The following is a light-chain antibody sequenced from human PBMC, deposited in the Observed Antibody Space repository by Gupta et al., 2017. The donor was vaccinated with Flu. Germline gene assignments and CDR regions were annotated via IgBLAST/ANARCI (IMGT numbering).Light chain of an antibody. CDR3: RQCIQLPLT. Sequence: VTPGQPASIACRARQVLLHSGGKNYLHWYHQKPGQPPQLLIYEASNRCFEVPDRFSGSGSGTDFTLKISRVEAEDVGVYYCRQCIQLPLTFGGGTKLEIK. V-gene: IGKV2D-29*01. CDR1: QVLLHSGGKNY. CDR2: EAS. J-gene: IGKJ4*01.